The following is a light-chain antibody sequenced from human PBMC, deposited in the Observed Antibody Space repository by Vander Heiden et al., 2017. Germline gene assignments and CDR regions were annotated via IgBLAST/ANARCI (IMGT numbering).Light chain of an antibody. CDR2: RNN. J-gene: IGLJ3*02. CDR1: SSNIGSNC. Sequence: QSVLTQPPSASGTPGQRVTISCSDSSSNIGSNCVYWYQQPPGTAPKLLIYRNNKRHSGAPDRCSGAKSGTSATMAISGLRAEDEADYYCAAWEASRSGWVFGGGTKRTVL. V-gene: IGLV1-47*01. CDR3: AAWEASRSGWV.